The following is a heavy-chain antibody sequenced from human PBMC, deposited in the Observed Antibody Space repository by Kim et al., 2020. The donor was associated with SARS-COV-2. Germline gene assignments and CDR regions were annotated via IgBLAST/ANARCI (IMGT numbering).Heavy chain of an antibody. J-gene: IGHJ3*02. Sequence: SETLSLTCTVSGGSVSSGSYYWSWIRQPPGKGLEWIGYIYYSGSTNYNPSLKSRVTISVDTSKNQFSLKLSSVTAADTAVYYCATGGAYCGGDCSVRNAFDIWGQGTMVTVSS. CDR1: GGSVSSGSYY. CDR3: ATGGAYCGGDCSVRNAFDI. V-gene: IGHV4-61*01. D-gene: IGHD2-21*01. CDR2: IYYSGST.